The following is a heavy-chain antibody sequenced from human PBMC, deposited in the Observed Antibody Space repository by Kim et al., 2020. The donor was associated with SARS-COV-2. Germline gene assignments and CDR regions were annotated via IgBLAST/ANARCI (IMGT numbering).Heavy chain of an antibody. J-gene: IGHJ4*02. CDR2: INSDESST. V-gene: IGHV3-74*01. CDR1: GFTFSNYW. Sequence: GGSLRLSCAASGFTFSNYWMDWVRQAPGKGLVWVSHINSDESSTSYADSVKGRFTISRDNAKNTLYLQMNSLRAEDTAVYYCARDGRDSGSYPYFDYWGQGSLVTVSS. CDR3: ARDGRDSGSYPYFDY. D-gene: IGHD3-10*01.